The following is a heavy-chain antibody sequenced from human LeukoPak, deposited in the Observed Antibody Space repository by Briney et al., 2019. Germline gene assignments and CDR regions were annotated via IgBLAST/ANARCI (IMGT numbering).Heavy chain of an antibody. CDR3: ARFRNVGYYYDSSGRLNAFDI. D-gene: IGHD3-22*01. CDR1: GGSFSGYY. V-gene: IGHV4-34*01. Sequence: PSETLSLTCVVYGGSFSGYYWSWIRQPPGKGLEWIGEINHSGSTNYNPSLKSRVTISVDTSKNQFSLKLSSVTAADTAVYYCARFRNVGYYYDSSGRLNAFDIWGQGTMVTVSS. CDR2: INHSGST. J-gene: IGHJ3*02.